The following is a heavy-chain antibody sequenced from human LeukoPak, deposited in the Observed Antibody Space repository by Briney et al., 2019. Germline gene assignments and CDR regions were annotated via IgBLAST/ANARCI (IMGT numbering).Heavy chain of an antibody. J-gene: IGHJ4*02. D-gene: IGHD2-15*01. Sequence: GGSLRLSCAAPGFTFRSYWMGWVRQTPGKGLEWLANINEDGSTTYYVDSVKGRFTISRNNADNSLYLQMNSLRAEDTAVYYCARDATRGGDFDSWGQGTLVTVSS. CDR1: GFTFRSYW. CDR2: INEDGSTT. V-gene: IGHV3-7*01. CDR3: ARDATRGGDFDS.